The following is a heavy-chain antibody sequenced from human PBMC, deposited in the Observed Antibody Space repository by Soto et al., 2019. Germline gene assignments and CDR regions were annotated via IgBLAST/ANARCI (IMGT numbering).Heavy chain of an antibody. Sequence: EASVKVSCTASGDAFTGYFMNWVRQAPGQGLEWMGWINPNSGATKYAQKFQGRVTSTRDTSLNTAYMEGSMLRSDDPAIYGCARGGGTILAPLPWGQGTLVTVS. D-gene: IGHD3-10*01. V-gene: IGHV1-2*02. J-gene: IGHJ5*02. CDR1: GDAFTGYF. CDR3: ARGGGTILAPLP. CDR2: INPNSGAT.